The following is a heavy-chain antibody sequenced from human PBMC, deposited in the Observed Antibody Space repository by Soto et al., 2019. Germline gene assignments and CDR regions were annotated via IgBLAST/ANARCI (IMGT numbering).Heavy chain of an antibody. CDR2: ISGSRNDVIT. V-gene: IGHV3-23*01. J-gene: IGHJ4*02. D-gene: IGHD4-17*01. CDR3: VKYPTDYGDTY. CDR1: GFSFSNYA. Sequence: EVQLLESGGGLVQPGGSLRLSCAASGFSFSNYAMNWVRQAPGKGLELVSFISGSRNDVITKYVDSVKGRFTISRDNSKNTLYLQMISLRAEDTAVYYCVKYPTDYGDTYWGQGTLVTVSS.